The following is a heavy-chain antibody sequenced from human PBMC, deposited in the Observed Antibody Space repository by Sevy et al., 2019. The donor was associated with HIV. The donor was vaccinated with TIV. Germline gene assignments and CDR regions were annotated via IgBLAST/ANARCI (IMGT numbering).Heavy chain of an antibody. J-gene: IGHJ3*01. Sequence: GGSLRLSCAASGFTFSRYGMHWVRQAPGKGLEWVAFIRYDGSTKYYAESVKGRFFISRDNSKDTLYLQMNSLRGDDTSLYYCAKGLGMVQGALLSDDVWGQGTMVTVSS. CDR2: IRYDGSTK. CDR3: AKGLGMVQGALLSDDV. CDR1: GFTFSRYG. D-gene: IGHD3-10*01. V-gene: IGHV3-30*02.